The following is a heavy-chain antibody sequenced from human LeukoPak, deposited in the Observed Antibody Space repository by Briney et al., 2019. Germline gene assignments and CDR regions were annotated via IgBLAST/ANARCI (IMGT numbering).Heavy chain of an antibody. CDR2: IYHSGST. J-gene: IGHJ5*02. CDR1: GVSISSGGYY. CDR3: ARDTHGMPDNWFDP. D-gene: IGHD2-2*01. V-gene: IGHV4-30-2*01. Sequence: NSSQTLSLTCTVSGVSISSGGYYWSWIRQLSGKGLEWIGYIYHSGSTYYNPFLKSRVTISVDTSKNQFSLKLSSVTAADTAVYYCARDTHGMPDNWFDPWGQGILVTVSS.